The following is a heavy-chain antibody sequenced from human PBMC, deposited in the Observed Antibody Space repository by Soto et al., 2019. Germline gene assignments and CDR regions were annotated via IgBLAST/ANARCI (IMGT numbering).Heavy chain of an antibody. V-gene: IGHV3-11*05. CDR3: ARDHPRYSGYDYVDY. D-gene: IGHD5-12*01. CDR1: GFTFSDYY. J-gene: IGHJ4*02. Sequence: QVQLVESGGGLVKPGGSLRLSCAASGFTFSDYYMSWIRQAPGKGLEWVSYISSSSSYTNYADSVKGRFTISRDNAKNSLYLQMSSLRAEDTALYYCARDHPRYSGYDYVDYWGQGTLVTVSS. CDR2: ISSSSSYT.